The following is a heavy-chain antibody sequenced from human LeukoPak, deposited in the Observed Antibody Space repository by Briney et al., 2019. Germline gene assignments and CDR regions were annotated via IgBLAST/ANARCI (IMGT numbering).Heavy chain of an antibody. CDR3: ARRRDLYSGSYYPFDY. V-gene: IGHV5-51*01. D-gene: IGHD1-26*01. J-gene: IGHJ4*02. Sequence: GESLKISCKGSGYSFTNYWIGWVRQMPGPGLKWMGIIYPGDSDARYSPSFQGQVTISADKSISTAYLQWSSLKASDTAMYYCARRRDLYSGSYYPFDYWGQGTLVTVSS. CDR1: GYSFTNYW. CDR2: IYPGDSDA.